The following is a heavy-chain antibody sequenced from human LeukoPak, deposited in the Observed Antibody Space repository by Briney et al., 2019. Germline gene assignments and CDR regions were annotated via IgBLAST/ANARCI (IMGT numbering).Heavy chain of an antibody. Sequence: GGSLRLSCAASGLTFSSYEMNWVGQAPGKGLEWVSYISSSGSTIYYADSVKGRFTISRDNAKNSLYLQMNSLRAEDTAVYYCAKGRGWEASYYYYYMDVWGKGTTVTISS. D-gene: IGHD1-26*01. CDR2: ISSSGSTI. CDR3: AKGRGWEASYYYYYMDV. V-gene: IGHV3-48*03. J-gene: IGHJ6*03. CDR1: GLTFSSYE.